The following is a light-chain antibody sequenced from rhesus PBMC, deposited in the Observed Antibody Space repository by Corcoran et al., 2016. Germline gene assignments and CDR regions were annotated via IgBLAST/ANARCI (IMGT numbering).Light chain of an antibody. CDR2: KAS. Sequence: DIQMTQSPSSLSASVGDTVTITCRASHGISSWVAWYQEKPGRAPKLLIYKASSLQSGVPSRFSGSGSGKDFTLPIIRLQSEDFATYYCQQYMSRPCSFGHGTKLGIK. V-gene: IGKV1-22*01. CDR3: QQYMSRPCS. J-gene: IGKJ2*01. CDR1: HGISSW.